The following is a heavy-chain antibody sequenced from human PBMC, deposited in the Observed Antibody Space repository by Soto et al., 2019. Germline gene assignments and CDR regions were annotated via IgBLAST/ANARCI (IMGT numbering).Heavy chain of an antibody. Sequence: QVQLQQWGAGLLKPSETLSITCAVYGGSFSGYYWSRVRQPPGKGLERIGEVTRTGDTTYNPSLKSGVTRSLYTSKNQFSVRRDSATDADTTVFYCERLFLGVTAYWYCDLWGGGTLVAVS. CDR1: GGSFSGYY. CDR3: ERLFLGVTAYWYCDL. V-gene: IGHV4-34*02. CDR2: VTRTGDT. J-gene: IGHJ2*01. D-gene: IGHD2-21*02.